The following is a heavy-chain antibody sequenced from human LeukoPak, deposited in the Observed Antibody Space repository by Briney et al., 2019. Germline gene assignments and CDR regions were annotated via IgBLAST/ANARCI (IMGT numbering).Heavy chain of an antibody. Sequence: SQTLSLTCAVDGGSLSGYYWSWVRQPPREGMEWVGEINDSGRTNYNPSLKSRVTISVDTSKNQFSLKLSSVTAADTAVYYCARFYSIYSPGMTTGPGPETVGYFDYWGQGTLVTVSS. CDR2: INDSGRT. J-gene: IGHJ4*02. CDR1: GGSLSGYY. CDR3: ARFYSIYSPGMTTGPGPETVGYFDY. D-gene: IGHD4-17*01. V-gene: IGHV4-34*01.